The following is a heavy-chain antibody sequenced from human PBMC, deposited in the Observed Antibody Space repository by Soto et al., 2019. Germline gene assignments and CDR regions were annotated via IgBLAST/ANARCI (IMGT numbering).Heavy chain of an antibody. CDR3: ARDYRGVADYNWFDP. J-gene: IGHJ5*02. Sequence: EVQLVESGGGLVQPGGSLRLSCAASGFTFSSYWMSWVRQAPGKGLEWVANIKQDGSEKYYVDSVKGRFTISRDNAKNSLYLQMNSLRAEDTAVYYCARDYRGVADYNWFDPWGQGTLVTVSS. CDR2: IKQDGSEK. CDR1: GFTFSSYW. V-gene: IGHV3-7*01. D-gene: IGHD3-10*01.